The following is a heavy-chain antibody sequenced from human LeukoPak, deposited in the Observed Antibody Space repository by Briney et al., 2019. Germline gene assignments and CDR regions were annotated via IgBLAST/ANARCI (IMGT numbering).Heavy chain of an antibody. D-gene: IGHD3-22*01. CDR2: VRGSDAGT. J-gene: IGHJ4*02. V-gene: IGHV3-23*01. Sequence: PGGSLRLSCAASGFTFSSYAMNWVRQAPGKGLEWVSAVRGSDAGTSYADSVKGRFTISRDNSKNTLYLQMNSLRAEDTAVYFCARVVNGQYDSSGYYPDHWGQGTLVTVSS. CDR1: GFTFSSYA. CDR3: ARVVNGQYDSSGYYPDH.